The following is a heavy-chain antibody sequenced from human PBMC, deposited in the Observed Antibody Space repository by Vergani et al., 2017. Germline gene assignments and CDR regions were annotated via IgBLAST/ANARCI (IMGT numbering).Heavy chain of an antibody. CDR3: ARARCIETCYMSNWLDS. D-gene: IGHD3-9*01. CDR1: GFTFSSYA. CDR2: ISYDGSNK. J-gene: IGHJ5*01. V-gene: IGHV3-30-3*01. Sequence: QVQLVESGGGVVQPGRSLRLSCAASGFTFSSYAMHWVRQAPGKGLEWVAVISYDGSNKYYADSVKGRFTISRDNSKNTLYLQMNSLRAEDTGVYYCARARCIETCYMSNWLDSWGQGTLVTVSS.